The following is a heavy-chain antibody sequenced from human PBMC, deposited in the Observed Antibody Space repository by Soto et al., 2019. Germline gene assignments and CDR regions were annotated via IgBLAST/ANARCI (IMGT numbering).Heavy chain of an antibody. Sequence: HPGGSLRLSCAASGFTFSSYEMNWVRQAPGEGLEWVSYISSSGSAIYYADSVKGRFTISRDNAKNSLYLQMNSLRAEDTAVYYCARVSSGWYGWFDPWGQGTLVTVSS. CDR2: ISSSGSAI. CDR1: GFTFSSYE. CDR3: ARVSSGWYGWFDP. D-gene: IGHD6-19*01. J-gene: IGHJ5*02. V-gene: IGHV3-48*03.